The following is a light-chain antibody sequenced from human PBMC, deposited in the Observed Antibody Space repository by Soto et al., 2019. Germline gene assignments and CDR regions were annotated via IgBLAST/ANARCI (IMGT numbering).Light chain of an antibody. CDR1: QIVSSNF. CDR2: GAS. V-gene: IGKV3-20*01. CDR3: QQYGNSPPT. Sequence: TVLTQSPGTLSLSPGERATLSCRASQIVSSNFLAWYQQKPGQAPRLLIYGASSRATGIPDRFGGSGSGTDFTLTISRLAPEDFAVYYCQQYGNSPPTFGQGTKVEIK. J-gene: IGKJ2*01.